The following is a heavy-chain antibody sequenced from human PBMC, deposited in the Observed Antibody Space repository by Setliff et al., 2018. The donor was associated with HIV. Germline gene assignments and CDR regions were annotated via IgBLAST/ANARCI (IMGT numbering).Heavy chain of an antibody. Sequence: GASVKVSCKPSGYAFTYYYIHWVRQAPGQGLEWLGTLNPNGGSTTYAQKFQGRVTMTRDTSTSTVYMELRSLRAEDTGLYYCAKDYTTTFWEYNWFDLWGQGTLVTVSS. CDR3: AKDYTTTFWEYNWFDL. CDR2: LNPNGGST. J-gene: IGHJ5*02. D-gene: IGHD3-3*01. CDR1: GYAFTYYY. V-gene: IGHV1-46*01.